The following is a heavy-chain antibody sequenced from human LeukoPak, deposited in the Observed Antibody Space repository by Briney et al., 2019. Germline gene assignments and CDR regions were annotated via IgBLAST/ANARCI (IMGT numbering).Heavy chain of an antibody. CDR2: ISTSSSTI. CDR1: GFTFSDYY. D-gene: IGHD6-6*01. Sequence: PGGSLRLSCGASGFTFSDYYMSWIRQAPGKGLEWVSYISTSSSTIYYADSVKGRFTISRDNAKNSLYLQMNSLRAEDTAVFYCARLGGSSFPFDYWGQGTLVTVSS. CDR3: ARLGGSSFPFDY. J-gene: IGHJ4*02. V-gene: IGHV3-11*01.